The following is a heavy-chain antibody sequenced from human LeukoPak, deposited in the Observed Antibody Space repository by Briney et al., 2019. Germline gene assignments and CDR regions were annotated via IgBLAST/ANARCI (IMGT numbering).Heavy chain of an antibody. D-gene: IGHD3-10*01. CDR2: IKKDGSER. Sequence: GSLRLSCAASGFTFSRYWMSWIRQAPGKGLEWVANIKKDGSERYFVDSVKGRFTISRDNAKTSLYLQMISLRADDTAVYYCARESGAGPFDYWGQGTLVTVSS. J-gene: IGHJ4*02. V-gene: IGHV3-7*01. CDR3: ARESGAGPFDY. CDR1: GFTFSRYW.